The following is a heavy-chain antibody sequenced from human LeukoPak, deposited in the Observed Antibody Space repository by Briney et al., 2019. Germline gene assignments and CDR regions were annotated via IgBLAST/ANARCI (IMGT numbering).Heavy chain of an antibody. CDR2: IDNEGNST. CDR3: ARVRAPRGRDIVVVVAATDHASYYYYGMDV. J-gene: IGHJ6*02. D-gene: IGHD2-15*01. CDR1: GFTFSSYW. Sequence: GGSLRLSCAASGFTFSSYWMHWVRQAPGKGLVWVSRIDNEGNSTSYADSVKGRFTISRDNAKNRLYVQMNSLRVEDTAVYYCARVRAPRGRDIVVVVAATDHASYYYYGMDVWGQGTTVTVSS. V-gene: IGHV3-74*01.